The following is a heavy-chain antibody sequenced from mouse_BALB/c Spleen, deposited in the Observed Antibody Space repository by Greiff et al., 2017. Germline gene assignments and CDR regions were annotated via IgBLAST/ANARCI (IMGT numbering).Heavy chain of an antibody. J-gene: IGHJ4*01. Sequence: EVKLVESGGGLVQPGGSRKLSCAASGFTFSSFGMHWVRQAPEKGLEWVAYISSGSSTIYYADTVKGRFTISRDNPKNTLFLQMTSLRSEDTAMYYCARSGGNYNAMDYWGQGTSVTVSS. CDR3: ARSGGNYNAMDY. CDR1: GFTFSSFG. D-gene: IGHD2-1*01. V-gene: IGHV5-17*02. CDR2: ISSGSSTI.